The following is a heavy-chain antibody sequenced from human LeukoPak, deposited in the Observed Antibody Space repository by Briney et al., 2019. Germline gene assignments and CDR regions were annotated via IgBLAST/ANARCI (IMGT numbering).Heavy chain of an antibody. V-gene: IGHV4-59*01. J-gene: IGHJ6*02. Sequence: SETLSLTCTVSGGSISSYYWSWIRQPPGKGLEWIGYIYYSGSTNYNPSLKSRVTVSVDTSKNQFSLKLSSVTAADTAVYYCARVRAAAGLPMDVWGQGTTVTVSS. CDR1: GGSISSYY. CDR3: ARVRAAAGLPMDV. CDR2: IYYSGST. D-gene: IGHD6-13*01.